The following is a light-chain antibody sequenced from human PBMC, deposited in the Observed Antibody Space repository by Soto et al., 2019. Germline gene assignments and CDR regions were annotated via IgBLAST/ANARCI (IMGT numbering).Light chain of an antibody. CDR1: SSDVGGYVY. Sequence: SALTQPPSASGSPGQSVTISCTGTSSDVGGYVYVSWYQQHPGKVPKLVIYEVSKRPSGVPDRFSGSKSGNTASLTISGLQADDEADYYCSSYAGSKSVFGTGTKVTVL. CDR3: SSYAGSKSV. J-gene: IGLJ1*01. V-gene: IGLV2-8*01. CDR2: EVS.